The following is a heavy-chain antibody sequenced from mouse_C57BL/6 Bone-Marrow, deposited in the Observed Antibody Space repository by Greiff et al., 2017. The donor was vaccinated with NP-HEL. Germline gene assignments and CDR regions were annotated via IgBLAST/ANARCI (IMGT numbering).Heavy chain of an antibody. Sequence: QVQLKQSGAELVKPGASVKLSCKASGYTFTSYWMQWVKQRPGQGLEWIGEIDPADSYTNYNQKFKGKATLTVDTSSSTAYMQLSSLTSEDSAVYYCASGIYYGNPAWFAYWGQGTLVTVSA. D-gene: IGHD2-1*01. CDR1: GYTFTSYW. CDR3: ASGIYYGNPAWFAY. CDR2: IDPADSYT. J-gene: IGHJ3*01. V-gene: IGHV1-50*01.